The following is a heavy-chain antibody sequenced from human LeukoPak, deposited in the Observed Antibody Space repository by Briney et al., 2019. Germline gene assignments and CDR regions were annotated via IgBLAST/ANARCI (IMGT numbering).Heavy chain of an antibody. D-gene: IGHD1-26*01. V-gene: IGHV3-53*01. Sequence: PGGSLRLSCAASGFTVSSNYMSWVRQAPGKGLEWVSVIYSGGSTYYADSVKGRFTISRDNSKNTLYLQMNNLRAEDTAVHYCASHWELRYWGQGTLVTVSS. CDR2: IYSGGST. J-gene: IGHJ4*02. CDR1: GFTVSSNY. CDR3: ASHWELRY.